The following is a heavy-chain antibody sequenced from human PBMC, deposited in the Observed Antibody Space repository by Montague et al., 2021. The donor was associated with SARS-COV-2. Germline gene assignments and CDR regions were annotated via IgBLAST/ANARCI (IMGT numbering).Heavy chain of an antibody. D-gene: IGHD3-22*01. Sequence: SETLSLTCAVYGGSFSGYYWTWIRQSPEQGLEWIGEINDGGFINYNPSLKSRVAISVDTSENQFSLKLRSVTAADSAVYYCARGNTQPVTVIVVVNFFFYMDVWGKGTTVTVSS. V-gene: IGHV4-34*01. J-gene: IGHJ6*03. CDR2: INDGGFI. CDR1: GGSFSGYY. CDR3: ARGNTQPVTVIVVVNFFFYMDV.